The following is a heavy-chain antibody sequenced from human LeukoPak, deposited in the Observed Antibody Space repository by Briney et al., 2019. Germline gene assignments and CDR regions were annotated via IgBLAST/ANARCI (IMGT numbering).Heavy chain of an antibody. CDR2: ISAYNGNT. CDR1: GYTFTSYG. Sequence: ASVRVSCKASGYTFTSYGISWVRQAPGQGLEWMGWISAYNGNTNYAQKLQGRVTMTTDTSTSTAYMELRSLRSDDTAVYYCARVSPIAAAVAYHFGYWGQGTLVTVSS. V-gene: IGHV1-18*01. CDR3: ARVSPIAAAVAYHFGY. J-gene: IGHJ4*02. D-gene: IGHD6-13*01.